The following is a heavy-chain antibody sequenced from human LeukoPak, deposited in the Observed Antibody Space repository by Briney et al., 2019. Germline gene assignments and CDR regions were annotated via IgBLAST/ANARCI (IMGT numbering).Heavy chain of an antibody. CDR2: ISYNGNT. V-gene: IGHV4-59*01. CDR1: GDSISSYD. J-gene: IGHJ6*03. CDR3: ARGRVSSSTWHSTYYYYFYMDV. D-gene: IGHD4-11*01. Sequence: SETLSLTCTVSGDSISSYDWSWIRQPSGQGLQWLAYISYNGNTKTNPSLKSRVTISRDTSKNQFSLKLTSVTAADTAVYFCARGRVSSSTWHSTYYYYFYMDVWGKGTTVTVSS.